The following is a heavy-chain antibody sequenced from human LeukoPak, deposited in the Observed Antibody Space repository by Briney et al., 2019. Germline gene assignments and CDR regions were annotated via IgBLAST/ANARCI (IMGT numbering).Heavy chain of an antibody. CDR3: ARGRSDIVATIDDAFDI. CDR1: GGSISSYY. D-gene: IGHD5-12*01. CDR2: IYTSGST. V-gene: IGHV4-4*07. Sequence: SETLSLTCTVSGGSISSYYWSWIRQPAGKGLEWIGRIYTSGSTNYNPSLKSRVTMSVDTSKNQFSLKLSSVTAADTAVYYCARGRSDIVATIDDAFDIWGQGTMVTVSS. J-gene: IGHJ3*02.